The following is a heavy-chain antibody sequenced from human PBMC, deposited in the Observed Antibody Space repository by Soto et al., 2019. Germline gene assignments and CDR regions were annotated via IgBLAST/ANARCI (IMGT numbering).Heavy chain of an antibody. CDR1: GGTFSSYA. V-gene: IGHV1-69*01. CDR2: IIPIFGTS. D-gene: IGHD3-10*01. J-gene: IGHJ6*02. Sequence: QVQLVQSGAEVKKPGSSVKVSCKASGGTFSSYAISWVRQAPGQGLEWMGGIIPIFGTSNYAQNFQGRVTITADESTSTAYMELSSLRSEETAVYYCARTPGSVDYYYGMDVWGQGTTVTVSS. CDR3: ARTPGSVDYYYGMDV.